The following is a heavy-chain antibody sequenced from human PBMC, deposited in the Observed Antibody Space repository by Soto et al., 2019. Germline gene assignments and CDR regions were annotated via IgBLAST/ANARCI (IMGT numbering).Heavy chain of an antibody. V-gene: IGHV5-10-1*01. D-gene: IGHD6-6*01. Sequence: GESVKISCXGSGYSSTSYWISWVRQMPGKGLEWMGRIDPSDSYTNYSPSFQGHVTISADKSISTAYLQWSSLKASDTAMYYCARARTIAALGDYYYGMDVWGQGTTVTVS. CDR1: GYSSTSYW. CDR2: IDPSDSYT. J-gene: IGHJ6*02. CDR3: ARARTIAALGDYYYGMDV.